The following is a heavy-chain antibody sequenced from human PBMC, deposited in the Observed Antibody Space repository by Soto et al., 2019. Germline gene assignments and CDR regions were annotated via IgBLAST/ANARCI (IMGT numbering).Heavy chain of an antibody. CDR1: GGSFTSNNW. V-gene: IGHV4-4*02. D-gene: IGHD1-7*01. Sequence: SETLSLTCAVSGGSFTSNNWWTWVRQPPGQGLEWIGEIYRTGGTNYNPSLKSRVTISLDKSENQFSLKVTSLTAADTAVYYCASRDPGTSVDYWGQGTLVTVSS. CDR3: ASRDPGTSVDY. J-gene: IGHJ4*02. CDR2: IYRTGGT.